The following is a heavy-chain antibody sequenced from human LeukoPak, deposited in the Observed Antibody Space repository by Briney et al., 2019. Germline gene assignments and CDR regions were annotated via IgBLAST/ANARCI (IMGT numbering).Heavy chain of an antibody. CDR1: GYRFADYW. D-gene: IGHD6-13*01. CDR2: IYPDDSDT. J-gene: IGHJ4*02. Sequence: GESLKISCKGSGYRFADYWIAWVRQVPGQGLEWMGIIYPDDSDTRYSPSFQGQVTISADKSISTAYLQWSSLKASDTAMYYCARHTIAAAPPDYWGQGTLVTVSS. V-gene: IGHV5-51*01. CDR3: ARHTIAAAPPDY.